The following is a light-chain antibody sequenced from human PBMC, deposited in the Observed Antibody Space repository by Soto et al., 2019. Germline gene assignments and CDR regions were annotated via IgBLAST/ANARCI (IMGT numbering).Light chain of an antibody. J-gene: IGLJ2*01. CDR1: SGHSNYA. V-gene: IGLV4-69*01. CDR3: QTWVSGIVV. CDR2: LNSDGSH. Sequence: QLVLTQSPSASASLGASVKLTCTLSSGHSNYAIAWHQQQSEQGPRSLMKLNSDGSHSKGAGIPDRVSGSSSGAERYLTISSLQAEDEAYYYCQTWVSGIVVFGGGTQLTVL.